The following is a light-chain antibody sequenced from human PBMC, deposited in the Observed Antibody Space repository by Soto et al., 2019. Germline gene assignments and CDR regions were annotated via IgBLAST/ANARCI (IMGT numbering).Light chain of an antibody. J-gene: IGLJ1*01. V-gene: IGLV2-8*01. CDR1: SSDVGRYDY. Sequence: QSALSQPPSASGSPGQSVTISCTGTSSDVGRYDYVSWYQQHPGKAPKLMIYEVTKRPSGVPDRFSGSKSGNTASLTVSGLQAEDEADYYCSSSGGSNNYVFGTGTKLTVL. CDR2: EVT. CDR3: SSSGGSNNYV.